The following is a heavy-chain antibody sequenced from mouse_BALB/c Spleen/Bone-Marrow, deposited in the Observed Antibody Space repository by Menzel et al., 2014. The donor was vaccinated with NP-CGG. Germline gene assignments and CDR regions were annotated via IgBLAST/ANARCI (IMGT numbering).Heavy chain of an antibody. CDR1: GFTFXNYW. Sequence: EVKVEESGGGLVQPGGSMRLSCVASGFTFXNYWMNWVRQSPEKGLEWVAEIRLKSNNYATHYAESVKGRFTISRDDSKSSVYLQMNNLRAEDTGIYYCTRGIYYGNYYAMDYWGQGTSVTVSS. V-gene: IGHV6-6*02. CDR3: TRGIYYGNYYAMDY. CDR2: IRLKSNNYAT. D-gene: IGHD2-1*01. J-gene: IGHJ4*01.